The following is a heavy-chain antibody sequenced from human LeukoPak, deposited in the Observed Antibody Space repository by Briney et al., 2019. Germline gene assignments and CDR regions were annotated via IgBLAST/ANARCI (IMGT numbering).Heavy chain of an antibody. V-gene: IGHV3-30*04. CDR2: ISYDGSNK. CDR3: ASSGASSGSYYLDAFNY. D-gene: IGHD3-10*01. J-gene: IGHJ4*02. Sequence: QPGSSLRLSCAASGFTLSSYAMHWVRQAPGKGLEWVAVISYDGSNKYYADSVKGRFTISRDNSKNTLYLQMNSLRAEDTAVYYCASSGASSGSYYLDAFNYWGQGTLVTVSS. CDR1: GFTLSSYA.